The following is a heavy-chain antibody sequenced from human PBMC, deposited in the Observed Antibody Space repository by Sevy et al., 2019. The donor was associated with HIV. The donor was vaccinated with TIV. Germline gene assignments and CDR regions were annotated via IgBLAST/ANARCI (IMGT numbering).Heavy chain of an antibody. V-gene: IGHV3-11*06. J-gene: IGHJ4*02. Sequence: GSLRLSCAASGFTFSDYYMSWIRQAPGKGLEWVSYISSSSTYTNYADSVKGRFTISRDNAKNSLYLQMNSLRAEDTAVYYCARDRRNYGGQYFDYWGQRTLVTVSS. CDR2: ISSSSTYT. CDR3: ARDRRNYGGQYFDY. CDR1: GFTFSDYY. D-gene: IGHD4-17*01.